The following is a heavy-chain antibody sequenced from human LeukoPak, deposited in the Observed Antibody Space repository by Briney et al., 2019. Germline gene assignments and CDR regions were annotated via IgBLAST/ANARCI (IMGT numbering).Heavy chain of an antibody. CDR2: ISYDGSNK. D-gene: IGHD3-16*02. Sequence: PGGSLRLSCAASGFTFSSYGMHWVRQAPGKGLEWVAVISYDGSNKYYADSVKGRFTISRDNSKNTLYLQMNSLRAEDTAVSYCAKGNRVYDDYIWGSYRYYFDYWGQGTLVTVSS. V-gene: IGHV3-30*18. CDR3: AKGNRVYDDYIWGSYRYYFDY. J-gene: IGHJ4*02. CDR1: GFTFSSYG.